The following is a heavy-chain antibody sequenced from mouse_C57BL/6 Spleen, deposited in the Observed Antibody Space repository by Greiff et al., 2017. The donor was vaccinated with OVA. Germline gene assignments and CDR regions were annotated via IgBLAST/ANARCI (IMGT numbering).Heavy chain of an antibody. CDR2: INPYNGDT. V-gene: IGHV1-20*01. J-gene: IGHJ4*01. CDR3: ARERITTVVASDAMDY. D-gene: IGHD1-1*01. Sequence: LVESGPELVKPGDSVKISCKASGYSFTGYFMNWVMQSHGQSLEWIGRINPYNGDTFYNQKFKGKATLTVDKSSSTAHMELRSLTSEDSAVYYCARERITTVVASDAMDYWGQGTSVTVSS. CDR1: GYSFTGYF.